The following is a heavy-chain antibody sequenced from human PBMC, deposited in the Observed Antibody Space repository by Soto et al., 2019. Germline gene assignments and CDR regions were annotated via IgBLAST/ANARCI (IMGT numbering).Heavy chain of an antibody. CDR2: ISYDGSNK. J-gene: IGHJ4*02. D-gene: IGHD3-9*01. CDR1: GFTFSSYA. Sequence: GESLKISCAASGFTFSSYAMHWVRQAPGKGLEWVAVISYDGSNKYYADSVKGRFTISRDNSKNTLYLQMNSLRAEDTAVYYCARDPRDIFERSEGVKDDYWGQGTLVTVSS. V-gene: IGHV3-30-3*01. CDR3: ARDPRDIFERSEGVKDDY.